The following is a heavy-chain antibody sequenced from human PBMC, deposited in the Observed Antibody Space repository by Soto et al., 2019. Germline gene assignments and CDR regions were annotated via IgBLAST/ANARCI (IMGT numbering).Heavy chain of an antibody. J-gene: IGHJ6*02. CDR1: GASISSFF. CDR2: ISYSGST. Sequence: PSETLSLTYAVSGASISSFFWSWIRQSPGKGLEWIGYISYSGSTYYNPSLKSRVTISVDTSKNQFSLKLSSVTAADTAAYYCARVSIVVVPAATESYYYYGMDVWGQGTTVTVSS. CDR3: ARVSIVVVPAATESYYYYGMDV. D-gene: IGHD2-2*01. V-gene: IGHV4-59*12.